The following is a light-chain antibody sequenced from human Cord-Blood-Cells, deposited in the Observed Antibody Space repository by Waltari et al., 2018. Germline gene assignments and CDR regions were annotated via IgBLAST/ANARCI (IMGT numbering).Light chain of an antibody. V-gene: IGKV1-39*01. Sequence: DIQMTPARSSLSRSVGYRVTITCRSSQHISRYLNWYQQKPGKDPKLLIYAASSLQSGGPSRFSGSGSGTDFTLTISSLQPEDFATYYCQQSYSTPRTFGQGTKVEIK. CDR3: QQSYSTPRT. CDR1: QHISRY. J-gene: IGKJ1*01. CDR2: AAS.